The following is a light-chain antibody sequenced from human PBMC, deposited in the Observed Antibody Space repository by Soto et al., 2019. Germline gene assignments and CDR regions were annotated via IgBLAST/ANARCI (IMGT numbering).Light chain of an antibody. CDR2: EGG. CDR1: SGDIGTYNF. V-gene: IGLV2-23*01. Sequence: QSALTQPASVSGSPGQSITISCTGTSGDIGTYNFVSWYQQYPGTAPKLVIYEGGKRPPEVPNRFSGSKSGNTASLSISGLQAEDEAVYYCSSYAGSSTLVFGGGTKLTVL. CDR3: SSYAGSSTLV. J-gene: IGLJ3*02.